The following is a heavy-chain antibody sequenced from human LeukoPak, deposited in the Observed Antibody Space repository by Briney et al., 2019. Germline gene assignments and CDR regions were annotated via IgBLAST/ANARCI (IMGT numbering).Heavy chain of an antibody. J-gene: IGHJ4*02. D-gene: IGHD6-19*01. CDR1: GFTFSSYW. Sequence: GGSLRLSCAASGFTFSSYWMHWVRQAPGKGLVWVSRINSDGSSTSYADSVKGRFTISRDNAKNTLYLQMNSLRAEDTAVYYCARGYTSGWYYFDYWGQGTLVTVSS. V-gene: IGHV3-74*01. CDR3: ARGYTSGWYYFDY. CDR2: INSDGSST.